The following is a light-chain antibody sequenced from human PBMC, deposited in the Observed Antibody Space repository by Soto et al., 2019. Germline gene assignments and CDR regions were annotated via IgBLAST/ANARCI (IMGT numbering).Light chain of an antibody. V-gene: IGKV3D-15*01. J-gene: IGKJ5*01. CDR1: QSINRD. CDR3: QEYKSWPIT. Sequence: DIVLTQSPATLSFSPGDRATLTCRASQSINRDLAWYVQKPGQAPRRVVYGASTWATGVPPRFTGSGSGTEFTLTISGLQPEDFAVYYCQEYKSWPITSGQGTRLEMK. CDR2: GAS.